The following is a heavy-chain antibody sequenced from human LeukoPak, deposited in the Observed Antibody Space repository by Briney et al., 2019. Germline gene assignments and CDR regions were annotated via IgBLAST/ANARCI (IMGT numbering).Heavy chain of an antibody. J-gene: IGHJ4*02. CDR3: ARLCQVTTCGKFEH. D-gene: IGHD4-17*01. CDR2: IYHSGSI. Sequence: SETLSLTCTVSGDSLGSGMYYWGWIRQAPGKGLTWIESIYHSGSIFYNASFESRVAMSVDPSNNQFSLRLTSVTAADTAVYYCARLCQVTTCGKFEHWGQGILVTVSS. V-gene: IGHV4-39*01. CDR1: GDSLGSGMYY.